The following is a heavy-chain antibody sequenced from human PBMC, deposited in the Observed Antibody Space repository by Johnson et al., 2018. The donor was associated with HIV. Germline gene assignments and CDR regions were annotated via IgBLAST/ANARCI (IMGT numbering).Heavy chain of an antibody. CDR2: ISWNSGSI. Sequence: VQLVESGGGLVQPGRSLRLSCAASGFTFADYAMHWVRHAPGMGLEWVSGISWNSGSIGYADSVKGRFTNSRDNFKNTLYLQMTRLGVEDTAVYYCSKEGRDVFRDYDAFDGWGQGTVVTVSS. CDR1: GFTFADYA. CDR3: SKEGRDVFRDYDAFDG. V-gene: IGHV3-9*01. D-gene: IGHD4-17*01. J-gene: IGHJ3*01.